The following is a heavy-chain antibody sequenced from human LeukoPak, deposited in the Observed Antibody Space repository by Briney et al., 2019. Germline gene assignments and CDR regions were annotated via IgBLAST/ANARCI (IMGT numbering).Heavy chain of an antibody. D-gene: IGHD2-2*01. CDR1: GFTFSSYT. V-gene: IGHV3-23*01. J-gene: IGHJ4*02. CDR3: ARTPLVRYFDS. CDR2: VSGSAGTT. Sequence: PGGSLRLSCAASGFTFSSYTMSWVRQARGKGLEWVSAVSGSAGTTYYADSVKGRFTISRDNSKNTLYLQMNSLRAEDTALYYCARTPLVRYFDSCGQGTLVTVSS.